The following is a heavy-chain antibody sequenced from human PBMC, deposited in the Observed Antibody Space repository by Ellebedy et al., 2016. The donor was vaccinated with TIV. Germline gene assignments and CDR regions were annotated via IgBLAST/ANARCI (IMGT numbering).Heavy chain of an antibody. V-gene: IGHV3-23*01. D-gene: IGHD5-24*01. J-gene: IGHJ6*02. CDR1: GFTFNRYA. Sequence: GGSLRLXCVGSGFTFNRYAMNWVRQAPGKGLEWVSVLSPTSSHSYYADSVTGRFTISRDNSKNTVYLQMTSLTAEDTAVYYCAKPIGQMTQFHHTMDVWGQGTTVTVSS. CDR3: AKPIGQMTQFHHTMDV. CDR2: LSPTSSHS.